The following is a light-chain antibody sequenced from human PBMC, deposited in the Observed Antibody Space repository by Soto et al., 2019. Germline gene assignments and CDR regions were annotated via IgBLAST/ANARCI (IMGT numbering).Light chain of an antibody. CDR3: QQRRNT. CDR2: EAS. Sequence: EIVLTQSPATLSLSPGERATLSCRASQSVNYYLAWYQQKPGQAPRLLIYEASNRATGIPARFSASGSGTDFTLTISSLEPEDFAVYYCQQRRNTFGQGTRLEIK. CDR1: QSVNYY. V-gene: IGKV3-11*01. J-gene: IGKJ5*01.